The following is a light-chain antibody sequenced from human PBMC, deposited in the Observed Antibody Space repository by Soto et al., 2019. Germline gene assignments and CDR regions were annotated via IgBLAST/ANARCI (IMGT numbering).Light chain of an antibody. J-gene: IGLJ3*02. CDR3: SSSTSSFTLL. V-gene: IGLV2-14*01. CDR1: SSDVGGYNY. CDR2: EVN. Sequence: QSVLTQPASVSGSPGQSITVSCTGTSSDVGGYNYVSWYQHLPGKAPKLIIYEVNNRPSGVSNRFSGSKSGNTASLTISGLQAEDEGDYYCSSSTSSFTLLSGGGTQLTVL.